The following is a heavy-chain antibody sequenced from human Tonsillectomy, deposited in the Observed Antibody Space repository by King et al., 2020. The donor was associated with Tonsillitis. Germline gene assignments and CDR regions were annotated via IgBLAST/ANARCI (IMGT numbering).Heavy chain of an antibody. D-gene: IGHD3-22*01. J-gene: IGHJ4*02. Sequence: VQLVESGGGLVQPGGSLRLSCAASGFTFSSYAMSWVRQAPGKGLEWVSAISGSGGSTYYADSVKGRFTISRDNSKNTLYLQMNSLRAEETAVYYCAKGTTYYYDISGYYPPYFYYCGQGTLGTVSS. CDR2: ISGSGGST. CDR3: AKGTTYYYDISGYYPPYFYY. V-gene: IGHV3-23*04. CDR1: GFTFSSYA.